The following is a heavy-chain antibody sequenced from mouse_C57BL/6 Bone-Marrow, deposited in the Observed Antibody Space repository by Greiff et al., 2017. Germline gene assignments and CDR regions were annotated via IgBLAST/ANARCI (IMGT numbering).Heavy chain of an antibody. Sequence: EVQLLESGGGLVQPGASLKLSCESNEYEFPSHDMSWVRKTPEKRLELVAAINSDGGSTNYPDTMERRFIISRANTTNTLYLQMSSLRSEDTALYYGGRDYGNFWFAYWGQGTLVTVSA. CDR3: GRDYGNFWFAY. J-gene: IGHJ3*01. CDR1: EYEFPSHD. CDR2: INSDGGST. V-gene: IGHV5-2*01. D-gene: IGHD2-1*01.